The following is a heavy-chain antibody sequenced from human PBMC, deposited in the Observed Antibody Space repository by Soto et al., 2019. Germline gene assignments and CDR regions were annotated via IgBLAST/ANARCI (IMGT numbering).Heavy chain of an antibody. CDR3: ARGNGFNLLGD. V-gene: IGHV3-30-3*01. CDR2: ISFDGSSK. CDR1: GFSFIDSA. D-gene: IGHD2-8*01. Sequence: QVQLVESGGGVVQPGRSLRLSCAASGFSFIDSAMHWVRQAPGKGLEWVAVISFDGSSKYYADSVKGRFTISRDDSKNTLYLQLNSLRAEDTAVYYCARGNGFNLLGDWGQGDLVTVSS. J-gene: IGHJ4*02.